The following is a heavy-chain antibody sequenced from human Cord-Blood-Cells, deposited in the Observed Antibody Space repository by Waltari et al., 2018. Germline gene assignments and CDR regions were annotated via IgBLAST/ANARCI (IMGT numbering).Heavy chain of an antibody. D-gene: IGHD1-1*01. CDR3: ASAPGTTGTTYYYYYGMDV. Sequence: QVQLQQWGAGLLKPSETLSLTCAVYGGSFSGYYWSWIRQPPGKGLEWIGEINQSGSTNYNPCLDSRVTISVDTSQNQFSLKLSSVTAADTAVYYCASAPGTTGTTYYYYYGMDVWGQGTTVTVSS. CDR2: INQSGST. CDR1: GGSFSGYY. J-gene: IGHJ6*02. V-gene: IGHV4-34*01.